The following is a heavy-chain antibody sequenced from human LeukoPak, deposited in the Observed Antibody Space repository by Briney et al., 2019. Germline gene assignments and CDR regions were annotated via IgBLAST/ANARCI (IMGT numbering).Heavy chain of an antibody. CDR3: ARDEALGFLEWLPNYYYYGMDV. CDR2: INPSGGSA. Sequence: GASVKVSCKASGYTFTSYYMHWVRQAPGQGLEWMGIINPSGGSASYAQKFQGRVTMTRDTSTSTVYMELSSLRSEDTAVYYCARDEALGFLEWLPNYYYYGMDVWGQGTTVTVSS. V-gene: IGHV1-46*01. CDR1: GYTFTSYY. J-gene: IGHJ6*02. D-gene: IGHD3-3*01.